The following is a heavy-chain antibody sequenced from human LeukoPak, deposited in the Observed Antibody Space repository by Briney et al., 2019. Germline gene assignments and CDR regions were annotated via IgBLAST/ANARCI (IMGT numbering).Heavy chain of an antibody. CDR2: ISGRGGST. CDR3: AKVASQRGYSYGYYYYAMDV. J-gene: IGHJ6*02. CDR1: GFTFSSYV. D-gene: IGHD5-18*01. Sequence: GGTLRLSCAASGFTFSSYVMSWVRQAPGKGLGWVSGISGRGGSTFYADSVKGRFTISRDNSKNTLYLQMNSLRAEDTAVYYCAKVASQRGYSYGYYYYAMDVWGQGTTVTVSS. V-gene: IGHV3-23*01.